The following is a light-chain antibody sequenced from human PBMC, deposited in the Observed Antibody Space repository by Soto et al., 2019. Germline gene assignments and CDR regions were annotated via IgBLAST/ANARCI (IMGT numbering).Light chain of an antibody. CDR2: DAS. J-gene: IGKJ1*01. CDR1: QSVSRNN. Sequence: EIVLTQSPGTLSLSPGERATLSCRASQSVSRNNLVWYQQRPGQPPRLLIYDASNRATGIPARFSGSGSGTDFTLTISSLEPEDFAVYYCQQRKTFGQGTKVDIK. CDR3: QQRKT. V-gene: IGKV3-11*01.